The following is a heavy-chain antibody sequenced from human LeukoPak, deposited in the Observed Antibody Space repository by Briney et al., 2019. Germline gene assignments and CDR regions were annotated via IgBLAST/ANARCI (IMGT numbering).Heavy chain of an antibody. CDR2: IYTSGST. CDR3: ARRGEI. CDR1: GGSISSYSYY. J-gene: IGHJ3*02. Sequence: SGTLSLTCAVSGGSISSYSYYWTWVRQPAGKGLEWIGRIYTSGSTDYNPSLNSRVTISLDTSKNQFSLRLSSVAAADTAVYYCARRGEIWGQGTMVTVSS. D-gene: IGHD3-10*01. V-gene: IGHV4-61*02.